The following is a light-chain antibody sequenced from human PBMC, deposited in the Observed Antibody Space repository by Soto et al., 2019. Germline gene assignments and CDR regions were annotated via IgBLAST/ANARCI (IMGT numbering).Light chain of an antibody. Sequence: EIALTQSPGTLSLSPGERATLSCRTSQSVSSSYLAWYQQKPGQAPRLLIYGASSRATGIPDRFSGSGSGTDFTLTISSLEPEDFAVYYCQQFGTSPRYTFGQGTKLEIK. V-gene: IGKV3-20*01. CDR1: QSVSSSY. CDR2: GAS. CDR3: QQFGTSPRYT. J-gene: IGKJ2*01.